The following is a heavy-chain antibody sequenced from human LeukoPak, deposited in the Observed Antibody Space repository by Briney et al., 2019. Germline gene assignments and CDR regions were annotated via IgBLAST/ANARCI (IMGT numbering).Heavy chain of an antibody. D-gene: IGHD6-6*01. Sequence: GASVKVSCKASGYTFTGYYMHWVRQAPGQGLEWMGWINPNSGGTNYAQKFQGRVTMTRDTSISTAYMELSRLRSDDTAVYYCAREWVTAARWFDPWGQGTLVTVSS. CDR1: GYTFTGYY. CDR2: INPNSGGT. J-gene: IGHJ5*02. CDR3: AREWVTAARWFDP. V-gene: IGHV1-2*02.